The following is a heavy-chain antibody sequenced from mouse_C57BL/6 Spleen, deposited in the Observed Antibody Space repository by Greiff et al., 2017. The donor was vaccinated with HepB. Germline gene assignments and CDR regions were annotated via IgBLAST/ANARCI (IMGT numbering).Heavy chain of an antibody. D-gene: IGHD1-1*01. CDR3: ARYGPGVNYFDY. V-gene: IGHV1-69*01. CDR2: IDPSDSYT. J-gene: IGHJ2*01. CDR1: GYTFTSYW. Sequence: QVQLQQPGAELVMPGASVKLSCKASGYTFTSYWMHWVKQRPGQGLEWIGEIDPSDSYTNYNQKFKGKSTLTVDKSSSTAYMQLSSLPSEDAAVYYCARYGPGVNYFDYWGQGTTLTVSS.